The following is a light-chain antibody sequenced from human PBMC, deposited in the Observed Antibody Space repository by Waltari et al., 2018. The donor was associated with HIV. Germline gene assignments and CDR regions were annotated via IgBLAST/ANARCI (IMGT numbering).Light chain of an antibody. Sequence: QSVLTPPPSASGTPGQRVTISCSGGSSNIGSTSVYWYQQLPGTAPKLLMYRNNQRPSGVPDRFSGSKSGTSASLAISGLRSEDEADYFCATWDDSLSGWVFGGGTNLTVL. V-gene: IGLV1-47*01. CDR2: RNN. CDR3: ATWDDSLSGWV. J-gene: IGLJ3*02. CDR1: SSNIGSTS.